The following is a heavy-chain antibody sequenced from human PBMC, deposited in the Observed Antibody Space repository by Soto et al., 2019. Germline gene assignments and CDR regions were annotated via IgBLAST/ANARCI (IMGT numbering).Heavy chain of an antibody. J-gene: IGHJ6*02. CDR2: IIPIFGTA. Sequence: GASVKVSCKASGGTFSSYAISWVRQAPGQGLEWMGGIIPIFGTANYAQKFQGRVTITADESTSTAYMELSSLRSEDTAVYYCARDGRLLGFGELWTLDVWGQGTTVTVSS. D-gene: IGHD3-10*01. CDR3: ARDGRLLGFGELWTLDV. CDR1: GGTFSSYA. V-gene: IGHV1-69*13.